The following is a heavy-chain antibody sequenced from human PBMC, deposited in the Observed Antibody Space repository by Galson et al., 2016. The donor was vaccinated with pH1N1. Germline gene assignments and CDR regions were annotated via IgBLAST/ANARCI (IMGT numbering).Heavy chain of an antibody. V-gene: IGHV1-8*03. CDR3: ARADHFAANGGFDP. Sequence: SVKVSCKASGYPFTRYDINRVRQAPGQGLEWMGWVNPNSGNAGYARKFRDRVTLTRDTSINTVYMEMSSLRHDDTAVYYCARADHFAANGGFDPWGQGTLVTVSS. CDR2: VNPNSGNA. CDR1: GYPFTRYD. D-gene: IGHD3-10*01. J-gene: IGHJ5*02.